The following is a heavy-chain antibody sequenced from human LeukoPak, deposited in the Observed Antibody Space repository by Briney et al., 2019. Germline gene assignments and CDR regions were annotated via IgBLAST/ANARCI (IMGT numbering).Heavy chain of an antibody. J-gene: IGHJ4*02. CDR1: GYTFNDYY. Sequence: GASVKVSCKASGYTFNDYYMHWVRQAPGQGLEWVGWINPNTGTTNYAQKFQGRVTLTRDTSISTAYMELSSLISDDTAVYYCARQSYGSSYYFDYWGQGTLVTVSS. D-gene: IGHD6-6*01. CDR3: ARQSYGSSYYFDY. V-gene: IGHV1-2*02. CDR2: INPNTGTT.